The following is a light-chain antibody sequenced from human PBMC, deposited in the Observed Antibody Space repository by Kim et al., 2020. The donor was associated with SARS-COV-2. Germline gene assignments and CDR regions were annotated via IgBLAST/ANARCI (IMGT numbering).Light chain of an antibody. J-gene: IGLJ2*01. CDR1: KWGDKY. Sequence: SYELTQPPSVSVSPGQTASITCSGDKWGDKYACWYQQKPGQAPVLVIYQDSKRPSGIPERFSGSNSGNTATLTISGTQAMDEADYYCQAWESSIVVFGGG. CDR2: QDS. V-gene: IGLV3-1*01. CDR3: QAWESSIVV.